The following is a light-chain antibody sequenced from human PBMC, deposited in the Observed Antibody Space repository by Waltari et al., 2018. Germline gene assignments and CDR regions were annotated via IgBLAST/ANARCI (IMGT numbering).Light chain of an antibody. CDR3: TSYESGGTWV. CDR2: DVI. V-gene: IGLV2-14*03. Sequence: QSALTQPASVSGSPGQSINISCTGTSREIGGYDYVSWYQQHPGKAPKVMIYDVIKRPSGVSNRFSGSKSGNTASLTISGLQADDEADYYCTSYESGGTWVFGGGTKVTV. CDR1: SREIGGYDY. J-gene: IGLJ3*02.